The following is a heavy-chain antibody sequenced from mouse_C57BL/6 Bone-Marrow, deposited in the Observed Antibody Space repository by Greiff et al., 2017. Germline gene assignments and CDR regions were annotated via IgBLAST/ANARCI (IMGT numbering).Heavy chain of an antibody. CDR3: ASPSYNYDLAWFAY. J-gene: IGHJ3*01. CDR2: IFPGSGST. D-gene: IGHD2-12*01. V-gene: IGHV1-75*01. CDR1: GYTFTDYY. Sequence: QVQLQQSGPELVKPGASVKISCKASGYTFTDYYINWVKQRPGQGLEWIGWIFPGSGSTYYNEKFKGKATLTVDKSSSTAYMLLSSLTSEASAVYFCASPSYNYDLAWFAYWGQGTLVTVSA.